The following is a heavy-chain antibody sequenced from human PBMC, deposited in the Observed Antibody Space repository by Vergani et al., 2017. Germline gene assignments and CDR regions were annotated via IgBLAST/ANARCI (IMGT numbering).Heavy chain of an antibody. J-gene: IGHJ3*02. CDR1: GGTFSSYA. D-gene: IGHD3-16*02. Sequence: QVQLVQSGAEVKKPGSSVKVSCKASGGTFSSYAISWVRQAPGQGLEWMGGFDPEDGETIYAQKFQGRVTMTEDTSTDTAYMELSSLRSEDTAVYYCATFMITFGGVIVMGDAFDIWGQGTMVTVSS. V-gene: IGHV1-24*01. CDR3: ATFMITFGGVIVMGDAFDI. CDR2: FDPEDGET.